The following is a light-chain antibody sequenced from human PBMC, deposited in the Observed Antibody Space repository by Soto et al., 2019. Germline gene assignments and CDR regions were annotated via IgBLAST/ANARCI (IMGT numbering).Light chain of an antibody. CDR2: DAS. CDR1: QSVSSY. V-gene: IGKV3-11*01. CDR3: QQYEAVVT. Sequence: EIVLTQSPVTLSLSPGERATLSCRASQSVSSYLAWYQQKPGQAPRLLIYDASNRATGIPARFSGSGSGTDFTLTISRLEPEDVAVYYCQQYEAVVTFGQGTKVDI. J-gene: IGKJ1*01.